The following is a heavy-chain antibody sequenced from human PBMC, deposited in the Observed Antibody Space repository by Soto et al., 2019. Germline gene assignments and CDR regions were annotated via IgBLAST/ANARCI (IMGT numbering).Heavy chain of an antibody. CDR1: GGSISSGGYY. D-gene: IGHD4-17*01. Sequence: SETLSLTCTVSGGSISSGGYYWSWIRQHPGKGLEWIGYIYYSGSTYYNPSLKSRVTISVDNAKNTLHLQMNSLRVEDTAVYYCVRDLNFPYTGDYRGWFDAWGQGTPVTVSS. CDR2: IYYSGST. CDR3: VRDLNFPYTGDYRGWFDA. J-gene: IGHJ5*02. V-gene: IGHV4-31*09.